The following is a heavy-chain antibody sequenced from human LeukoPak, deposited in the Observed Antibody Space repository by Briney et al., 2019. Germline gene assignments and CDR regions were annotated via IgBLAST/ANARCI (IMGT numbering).Heavy chain of an antibody. D-gene: IGHD2-2*01. CDR3: ARGIVVVPAAIFPGLMDV. CDR1: GFTFSSYG. Sequence: GGSLRLSCAASGFTFSSYGMHWVRQAPGKGLEWVAVIWYDGSNKYYADSVKGRFTISRDNSKNTLNLQMNSLRAEDTAVYYCARGIVVVPAAIFPGLMDVWGKGTTVTVSS. V-gene: IGHV3-33*01. J-gene: IGHJ6*04. CDR2: IWYDGSNK.